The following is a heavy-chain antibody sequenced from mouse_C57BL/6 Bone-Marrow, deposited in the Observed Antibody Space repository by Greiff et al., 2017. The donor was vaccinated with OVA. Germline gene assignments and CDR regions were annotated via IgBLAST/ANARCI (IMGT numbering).Heavy chain of an antibody. D-gene: IGHD2-4*01. CDR3: ARDAFDYDRPYHWYFDV. J-gene: IGHJ1*03. V-gene: IGHV7-1*01. CDR1: GFTFSDFY. CDR2: SRNKANDYTT. Sequence: EVQLVESGGGLVQSGRSLRLSCATSGFTFSDFYMEWVRQAPGKGLEWIAASRNKANDYTTEYSASVKGRFIVSRDTSQSILYLQMNALRAEDTAIYYCARDAFDYDRPYHWYFDVWGTGTTVTVSS.